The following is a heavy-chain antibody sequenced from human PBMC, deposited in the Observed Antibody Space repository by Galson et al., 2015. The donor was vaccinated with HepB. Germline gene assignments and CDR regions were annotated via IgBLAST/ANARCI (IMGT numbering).Heavy chain of an antibody. J-gene: IGHJ4*02. D-gene: IGHD1-26*01. Sequence: SVKVSCKVSGYTLTELSMHWVRQAPGKGLEWMGGFDPEDGETIYAQKFQGRVTMTEDTSTDTAYMELSSLRSEDTAVYYCATWTVPRGELLRGYYFDYWGQGTLVTVSS. CDR3: ATWTVPRGELLRGYYFDY. CDR2: FDPEDGET. V-gene: IGHV1-24*01. CDR1: GYTLTELS.